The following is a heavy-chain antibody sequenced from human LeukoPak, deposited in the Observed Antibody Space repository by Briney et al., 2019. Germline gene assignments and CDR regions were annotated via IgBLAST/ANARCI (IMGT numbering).Heavy chain of an antibody. CDR2: MNSDGSGT. Sequence: GGSLRLSCAASGLTLSNYWMHWVRQAPGKGLVWVSRMNSDGSGTSYADSVKGRFTISRDNAKNTLYLQMNSLRAEDTAVYYCATYSSLNRREFQFWGQGTLLTVSS. J-gene: IGHJ1*01. CDR3: ATYSSLNRREFQF. D-gene: IGHD3-22*01. CDR1: GLTLSNYW. V-gene: IGHV3-74*01.